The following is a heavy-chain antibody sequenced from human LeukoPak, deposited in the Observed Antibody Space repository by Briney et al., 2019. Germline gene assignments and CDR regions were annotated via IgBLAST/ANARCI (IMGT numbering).Heavy chain of an antibody. CDR2: ISGYNEKT. Sequence: ASVTVSCKASGYTFTRYGINWVRQAPGQGLEWMGWISGYNEKTNYAQKFQGRVTMTTDTSTSTVYMELRRLRSDDTAVYYCARDPGSFLSGSGWLNWFEPWGQGTLVTVSS. D-gene: IGHD6-19*01. J-gene: IGHJ5*02. CDR1: GYTFTRYG. CDR3: ARDPGSFLSGSGWLNWFEP. V-gene: IGHV1-18*01.